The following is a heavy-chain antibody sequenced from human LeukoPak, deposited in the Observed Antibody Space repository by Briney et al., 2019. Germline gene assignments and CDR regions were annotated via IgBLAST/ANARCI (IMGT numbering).Heavy chain of an antibody. Sequence: SETLSLTCTVSGGSISTYYWSWIRQPPGKGLEWIGYIDYSGSTNYNPSLKSRVTISVDTSKNQFSLKLNSVTAADTAVYYCARVRRYSGRPDAFDIWGQGTMVTVSS. CDR1: GGSISTYY. D-gene: IGHD1-26*01. J-gene: IGHJ3*02. V-gene: IGHV4-59*01. CDR2: IDYSGST. CDR3: ARVRRYSGRPDAFDI.